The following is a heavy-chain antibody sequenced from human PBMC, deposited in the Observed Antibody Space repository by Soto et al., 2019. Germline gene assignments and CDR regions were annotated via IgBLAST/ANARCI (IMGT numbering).Heavy chain of an antibody. CDR3: ASYHLNSYYYGMDV. CDR2: ISAYNGNT. J-gene: IGHJ6*02. Sequence: QVQLVQSGAAVKKPGASVKVSCKASGYTFTSYGFTWVRQAPGQGLEWMGWISAYNGNTNYAQKLQGRVTMTTDTSTSTAYMGLRSLRSDDTAVYYCASYHLNSYYYGMDVWGQGTTVTVSS. CDR1: GYTFTSYG. V-gene: IGHV1-18*01.